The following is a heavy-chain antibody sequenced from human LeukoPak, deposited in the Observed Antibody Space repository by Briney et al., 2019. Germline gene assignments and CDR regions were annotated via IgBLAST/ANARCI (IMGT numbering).Heavy chain of an antibody. D-gene: IGHD7-27*01. Sequence: PGEPLRLSCAAAGFTVITSYMGWVRQAPGKGLEWVSVIFREGTTYYADSVKGRFTISRDNSKNTLYLQMNTLRAEDTAMYYCTKTGGPWDWGQGTLVTVSS. V-gene: IGHV3-66*01. CDR1: GFTVITSY. CDR3: TKTGGPWD. J-gene: IGHJ4*02. CDR2: IFREGTT.